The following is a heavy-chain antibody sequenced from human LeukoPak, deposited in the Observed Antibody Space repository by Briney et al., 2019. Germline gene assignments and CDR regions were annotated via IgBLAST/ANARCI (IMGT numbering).Heavy chain of an antibody. CDR1: GFTFSSYA. D-gene: IGHD3-9*01. CDR3: ANRQGIDWYYFDY. V-gene: IGHV3-23*01. Sequence: SGGSLRLSCAASGFTFSSYAMSWVRQAPGKGLEWVSAISGSGGSTYYADSVKGRFTISRDNSKNTLYLQMNSLRAEDTAVYYCANRQGIDWYYFDYWGQGTLVTVSS. CDR2: ISGSGGST. J-gene: IGHJ4*02.